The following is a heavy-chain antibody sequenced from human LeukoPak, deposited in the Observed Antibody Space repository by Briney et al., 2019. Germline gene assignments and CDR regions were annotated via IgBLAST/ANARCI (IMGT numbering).Heavy chain of an antibody. J-gene: IGHJ4*02. CDR2: ITDSGGST. D-gene: IGHD3-22*01. V-gene: IGHV3-23*01. Sequence: GGSLRLSCAASGFTFSSYAMSWVRQAPGEGLEWVSAITDSGGSTYYSDSVKGRFTISRDNSKNTLYLQMNTLRAEDTAIYYCAKGSSGSRPYYFDYGGQGTLVTGSS. CDR3: AKGSSGSRPYYFDY. CDR1: GFTFSSYA.